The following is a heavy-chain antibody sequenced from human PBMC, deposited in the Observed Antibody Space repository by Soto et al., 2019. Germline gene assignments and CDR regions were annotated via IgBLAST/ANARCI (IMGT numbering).Heavy chain of an antibody. Sequence: SETLSLTCTVSGGSISSYYWSWIRHPPGKGLEWIGYIYYSGSTNYNPSLKSRVTISVDTSKNQFSLKLSSVTAADTAAYYCAALWSGSRNWFDPWGQGTLVTVSS. D-gene: IGHD3-3*01. CDR2: IYYSGST. V-gene: IGHV4-59*01. CDR3: AALWSGSRNWFDP. CDR1: GGSISSYY. J-gene: IGHJ5*02.